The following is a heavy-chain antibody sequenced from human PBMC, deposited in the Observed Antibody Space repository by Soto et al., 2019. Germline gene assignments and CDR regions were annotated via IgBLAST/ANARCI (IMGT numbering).Heavy chain of an antibody. CDR2: IYYSGST. CDR1: GGSISSSSYY. J-gene: IGHJ6*02. V-gene: IGHV4-39*01. CDR3: ARGMRSGYDYPYGMDV. Sequence: PSETLSLTCTVSGGSISSSSYYWGWIRQPPGKGLEWIGSIYYSGSTYYNPSLKSRVTISVDTSKNQFSLKLSSVTAADTAVYYCARGMRSGYDYPYGMDVWGQGTTVTVSS. D-gene: IGHD5-12*01.